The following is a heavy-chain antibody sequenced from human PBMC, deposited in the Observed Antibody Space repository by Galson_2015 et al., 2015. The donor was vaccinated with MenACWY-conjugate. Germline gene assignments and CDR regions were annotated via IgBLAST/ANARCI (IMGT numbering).Heavy chain of an antibody. J-gene: IGHJ4*02. V-gene: IGHV4-4*02. CDR2: IYHSGST. D-gene: IGHD3-3*01. Sequence: ETLSLTCAVSGGSISSRNWWRWVRQPPGQGLEWIGEIYHSGSTNYNPSLKSRVSISVDKSKNQFSLKLSSVTAADTAVYYCARRGPGSDFWSGYYSFDYWGQGTLVTVSS. CDR3: ARRGPGSDFWSGYYSFDY. CDR1: GGSISSRNW.